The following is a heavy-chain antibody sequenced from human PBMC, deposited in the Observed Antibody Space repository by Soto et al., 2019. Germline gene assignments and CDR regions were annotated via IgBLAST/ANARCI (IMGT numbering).Heavy chain of an antibody. V-gene: IGHV3-33*01. CDR3: AREWQQLVSYTYYYYGMDV. CDR1: GFTFSSYG. D-gene: IGHD6-13*01. Sequence: QVQLVESGGGVDQPGRSLRLSCAASGFTFSSYGMHWVRQAPGKGLEWVAVIWYDGSNKYYADSVKGRFTISRDNSKNTLYLQMNSLRAADSAVYYCAREWQQLVSYTYYYYGMDVWGQGTTVTVSS. CDR2: IWYDGSNK. J-gene: IGHJ6*02.